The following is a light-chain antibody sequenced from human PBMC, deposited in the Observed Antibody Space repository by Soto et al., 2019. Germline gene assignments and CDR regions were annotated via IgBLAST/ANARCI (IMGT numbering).Light chain of an antibody. CDR1: QSISSW. V-gene: IGKV1-5*01. Sequence: DIQMTQSPSTLSASVGDRVTITCRASQSISSWLAWYQQKPGKAPKLLIYDASSLESGVPSRFSGSGSGTEFTLTISSLQPDDFATYYCQQYNSYSLTFGPGDQVDIK. CDR2: DAS. J-gene: IGKJ3*01. CDR3: QQYNSYSLT.